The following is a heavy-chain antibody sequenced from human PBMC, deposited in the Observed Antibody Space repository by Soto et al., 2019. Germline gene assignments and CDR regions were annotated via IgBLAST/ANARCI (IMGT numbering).Heavy chain of an antibody. V-gene: IGHV1-69*13. J-gene: IGHJ3*02. Sequence: EASVKVSCKASGGTFSSYAITWVRQAPGQGLEWMGGIIPIFGTANYAQKFQGRVTITADESTSTAYMELSSLRSEDTAVYYCARALSYGSGDAFDIWGQGTMVTVSS. CDR3: ARALSYGSGDAFDI. CDR1: GGTFSSYA. D-gene: IGHD3-10*01. CDR2: IIPIFGTA.